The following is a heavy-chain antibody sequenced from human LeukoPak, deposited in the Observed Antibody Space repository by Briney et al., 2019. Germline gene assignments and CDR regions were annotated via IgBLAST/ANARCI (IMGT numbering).Heavy chain of an antibody. D-gene: IGHD1-20*01. J-gene: IGHJ4*02. CDR1: GGSISSGGYS. Sequence: PSETLSLTCAVSGGSISSGGYSWSWIRQPPGKGLEWIGYIYHSGSTYYNPSLKSRVTISVDRSKNQFSLKLSSVTAADTAVYYCARGGGAYNWNLGHFDYWGQGTLVTVSS. CDR2: IYHSGST. CDR3: ARGGGAYNWNLGHFDY. V-gene: IGHV4-30-2*01.